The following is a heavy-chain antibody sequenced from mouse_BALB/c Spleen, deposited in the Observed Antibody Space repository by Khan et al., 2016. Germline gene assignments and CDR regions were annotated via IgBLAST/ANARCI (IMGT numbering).Heavy chain of an antibody. V-gene: IGHV1-80*01. J-gene: IGHJ2*01. Sequence: QVQLQQSGAELVRPGSSVKISCKASGYAFSIYWMNWVKQRPGQGLEWIGQIYPGDGDTDYNGKFKDKATLTADKSSSTAYMQLSSLTSVDSAVYFGARSGEGYDYWGQGTTLTVSS. D-gene: IGHD2-2*01. CDR3: ARSGEGYDY. CDR1: GYAFSIYW. CDR2: IYPGDGDT.